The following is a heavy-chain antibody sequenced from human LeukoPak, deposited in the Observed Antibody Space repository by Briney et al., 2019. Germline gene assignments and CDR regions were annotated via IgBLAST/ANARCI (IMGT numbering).Heavy chain of an antibody. J-gene: IGHJ4*02. CDR3: ANSGYSYGRTFDY. V-gene: IGHV1-69-2*01. CDR1: GYTFTDYY. D-gene: IGHD5-18*01. CDR2: VDPEDGET. Sequence: ASVKVSCKVSGYTFTDYYMHWGHQAPGKGLEGMGLVDPEDGETIYAEKFQGRVTITADTATDTAYMELSSLRSEDTAVYYCANSGYSYGRTFDYWGQGTLVTVSS.